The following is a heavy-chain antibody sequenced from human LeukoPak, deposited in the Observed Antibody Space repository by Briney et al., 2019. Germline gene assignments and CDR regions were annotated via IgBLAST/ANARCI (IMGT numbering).Heavy chain of an antibody. V-gene: IGHV3-74*01. CDR2: INGDGSST. J-gene: IGHJ3*02. CDR3: IRDFGSVGATNAFDI. Sequence: PGGSLRLSCVASGFSFSTYWMHWVRQAPGKGLEWVSRINGDGSSTSYADSVKGRFTISRDNAKNTVYLQMNSLRVEDTAVYYCIRDFGSVGATNAFDIWSQGTMVTVSS. D-gene: IGHD1-26*01. CDR1: GFSFSTYW.